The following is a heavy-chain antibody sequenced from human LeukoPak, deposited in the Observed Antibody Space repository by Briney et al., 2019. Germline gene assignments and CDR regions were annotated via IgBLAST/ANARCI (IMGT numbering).Heavy chain of an antibody. CDR1: GFSFSSYW. V-gene: IGHV3-7*01. CDR2: IKQDGSEK. D-gene: IGHD2-2*01. Sequence: PGGSLRLSCAASGFSFSSYWMSWVRQAPGKGLEWVANIKQDGSEKYYVDSVKGRFTISRDNAKNSLYLQMNSLRAEDTAVYYCIASTRDYYFSYMDVWGKRTTVTISS. J-gene: IGHJ6*03. CDR3: IASTRDYYFSYMDV.